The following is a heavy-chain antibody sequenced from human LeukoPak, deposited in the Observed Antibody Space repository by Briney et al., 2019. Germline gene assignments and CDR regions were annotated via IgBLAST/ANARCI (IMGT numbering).Heavy chain of an antibody. CDR2: MNPNSGNT. J-gene: IGHJ6*02. CDR3: SSCPLHDYGMDV. V-gene: IGHV1-8*01. Sequence: ASVKVSCKASGYTFTSYDINWVRQATGQGLEWMGWMNPNSGNTGYAQKFQGRVTMTRNTSISTAYMELSSLRSEDTAVYYCSSCPLHDYGMDVWGQGTTVTVSS. CDR1: GYTFTSYD.